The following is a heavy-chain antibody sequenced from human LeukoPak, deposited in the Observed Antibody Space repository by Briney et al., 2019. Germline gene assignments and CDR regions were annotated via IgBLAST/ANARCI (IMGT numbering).Heavy chain of an antibody. CDR1: GFTFSSYN. CDR3: ARVSLGAAAGTSR. D-gene: IGHD6-13*01. V-gene: IGHV3-21*01. Sequence: GGSLRLSCAASGFTFSSYNMNWVRQAPGKGLEGVSSISSSSSYIYYTDSVKGRFTISRDNAKNSLYLQMNSLRADDTAIYYCARVSLGAAAGTSRWGQGTLVTVSS. J-gene: IGHJ4*02. CDR2: ISSSSSYI.